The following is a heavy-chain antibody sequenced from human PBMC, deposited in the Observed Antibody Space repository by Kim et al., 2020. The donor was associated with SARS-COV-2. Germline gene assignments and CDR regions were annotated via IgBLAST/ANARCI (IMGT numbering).Heavy chain of an antibody. Sequence: GGSLRLSCAASGFTFSSYEMNWVRQAPGKGLEWVSYISSSGSTIYYADSVKGRFTISRDNAKNSLYLQMNSLRAEDTAVYYCASAPGGYSYGIYWGQGTLVTVSS. V-gene: IGHV3-48*03. CDR3: ASAPGGYSYGIY. J-gene: IGHJ4*02. CDR2: ISSSGSTI. CDR1: GFTFSSYE. D-gene: IGHD5-18*01.